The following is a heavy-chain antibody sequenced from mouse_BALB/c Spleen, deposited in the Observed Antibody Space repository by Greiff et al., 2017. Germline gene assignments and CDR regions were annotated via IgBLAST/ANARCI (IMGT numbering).Heavy chain of an antibody. CDR2: INSNGGST. V-gene: IGHV5-6-3*01. Sequence: EVKLMESGGGLVQPGGSLKLSCAASGFTFSSYGMSWVRQTPDKRLELVATINSNGGSTYYPDSVKGRFTISRDNAKNTLYLQMSSLKSEDTAMYYCARHEGGSSPGTYWGQGTLVTVSA. J-gene: IGHJ3*01. D-gene: IGHD1-1*01. CDR3: ARHEGGSSPGTY. CDR1: GFTFSSYG.